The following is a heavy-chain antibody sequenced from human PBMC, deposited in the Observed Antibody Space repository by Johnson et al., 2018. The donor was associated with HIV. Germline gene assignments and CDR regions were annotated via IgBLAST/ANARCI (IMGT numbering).Heavy chain of an antibody. Sequence: QVQLVESGGGLIQPGGSLRLSCAASGFTFNRYGMHWVRQAPGKGLEWVAVISYDGSNKYYADSVKGRFTISRDNSKNTLYLQMNSLRAEDTAVSYCARDNEDIVLVGAFDIWGQGTMVTVSS. CDR2: ISYDGSNK. J-gene: IGHJ3*02. CDR1: GFTFNRYG. CDR3: ARDNEDIVLVGAFDI. V-gene: IGHV3-30*03. D-gene: IGHD2-8*02.